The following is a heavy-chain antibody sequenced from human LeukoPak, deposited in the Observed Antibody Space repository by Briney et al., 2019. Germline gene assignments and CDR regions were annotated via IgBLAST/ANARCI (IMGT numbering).Heavy chain of an antibody. V-gene: IGHV3-23*01. CDR2: ISGSGDST. CDR1: GFTFSSYG. D-gene: IGHD2-21*02. J-gene: IGHJ4*02. Sequence: GGSLRLSCAASGFTFSSYGMTWVRQAPGKGLEWVSSISGSGDSTYYADSVKGRFTISRDNSKNTLFLQMNSLRAEDTAVYYCAKGRPVVVTALLFDNWSQGTLVTVSS. CDR3: AKGRPVVVTALLFDN.